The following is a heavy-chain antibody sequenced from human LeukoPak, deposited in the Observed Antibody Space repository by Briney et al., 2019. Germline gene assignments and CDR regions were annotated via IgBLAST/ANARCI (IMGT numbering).Heavy chain of an antibody. V-gene: IGHV1-46*01. CDR3: ARVNQENVFGVSLDV. D-gene: IGHD3-16*01. Sequence: ASVKVSCKASVYTFTSYDVHWVRPAPGQRLECMGILNPSSGTTSDAQKVQGRVTMTRDTSTSTVYVELSSLRSEDTAVYYCARVNQENVFGVSLDVWGQGITVTVSS. CDR2: LNPSSGTT. J-gene: IGHJ6*02. CDR1: VYTFTSYD.